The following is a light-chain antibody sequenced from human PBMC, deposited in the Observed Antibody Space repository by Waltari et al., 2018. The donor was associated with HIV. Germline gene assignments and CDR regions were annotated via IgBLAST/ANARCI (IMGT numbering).Light chain of an antibody. CDR2: DAS. J-gene: IGKJ3*01. Sequence: ETVMTQSPVTLSVSPGERVTLSCRASQTVNSNLAWYQQKLGQAPRLLFYDASTRATGTPARFSGSGSGTEFTLTVSSLQPEGFAVYYCQQYDNWLGTFGPGTKV. CDR3: QQYDNWLGT. V-gene: IGKV3D-15*01. CDR1: QTVNSN.